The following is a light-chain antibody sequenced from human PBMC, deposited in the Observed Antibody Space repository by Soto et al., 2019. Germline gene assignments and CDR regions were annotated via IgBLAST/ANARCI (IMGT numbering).Light chain of an antibody. J-gene: IGKJ1*01. CDR1: RSISDW. V-gene: IGKV1-5*03. CDR3: QQNNNYPWT. CDR2: DVS. Sequence: DIQMTQSPSSLSPSVGDRVTITCRASRSISDWLAWYQQKPGKAPELLIYDVSALQSGVPSRFSGSGSGTEFTLTISSLQPDDFATYYCQQNNNYPWTFGQGTKVDIK.